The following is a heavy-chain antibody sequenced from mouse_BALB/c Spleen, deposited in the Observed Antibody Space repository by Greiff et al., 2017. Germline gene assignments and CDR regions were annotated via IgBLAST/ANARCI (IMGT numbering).Heavy chain of an antibody. CDR2: ISSGGST. J-gene: IGHJ2*01. V-gene: IGHV5-6-5*01. CDR1: GFTFSSYA. D-gene: IGHD2-3*01. CDR3: ASGPIYDGYFTLFDD. Sequence: EVLLVESGGGLVKPGGSLKLSCAASGFTFSSYAMSWVRQTPEKRLEWVASISSGGSTYYTDSLKGRFTISRDNARNTLYLQMMSLRSEDTAKYYCASGPIYDGYFTLFDDWGEGTTLTVSS.